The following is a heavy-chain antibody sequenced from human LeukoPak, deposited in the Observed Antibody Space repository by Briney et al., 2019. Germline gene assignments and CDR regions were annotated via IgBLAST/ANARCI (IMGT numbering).Heavy chain of an antibody. CDR2: IYYSGST. CDR1: GGSISSYY. V-gene: IGHV4-59*01. CDR3: ARDVLGISTLDY. J-gene: IGHJ4*02. D-gene: IGHD7-27*01. Sequence: PSETLSLTCTVSGGSISSYYWSWIRQPPGKGLEWIGYIYYSGSTNYNPSLKSRVAISVDTSKNQFSLKLSSVTVADTAVYYCARDVLGISTLDYWGQGTLVTVSS.